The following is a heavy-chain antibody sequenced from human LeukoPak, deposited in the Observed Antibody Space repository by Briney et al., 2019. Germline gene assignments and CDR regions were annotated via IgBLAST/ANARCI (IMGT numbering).Heavy chain of an antibody. Sequence: ASVKVSCKASGYTFTSYGISWVRQAPGQGLEWMGGIIPIFGTANYAQKFQGRVTITADESTSTAYMELSSLRSEDTAVYYCARGTNWNYHYYGMDVWGQGTTVTVSS. CDR2: IIPIFGTA. V-gene: IGHV1-69*13. J-gene: IGHJ6*02. CDR3: ARGTNWNYHYYGMDV. D-gene: IGHD1-20*01. CDR1: GYTFTSYG.